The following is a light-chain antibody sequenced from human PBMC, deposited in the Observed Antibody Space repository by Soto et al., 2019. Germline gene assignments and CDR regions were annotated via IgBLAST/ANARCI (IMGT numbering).Light chain of an antibody. CDR2: DNN. V-gene: IGLV1-40*01. CDR3: QSYDTSLSGFYI. CDR1: SSNIGAGYN. J-gene: IGLJ1*01. Sequence: QAVVTQPPSVSGAPGQRVSISCTGSSSNIGAGYNVHWYQQFPGTAPKLLIYDNNNRPSGVPDRFSGSKSGTSASLAITGLQAEDEADYYCQSYDTSLSGFYIFGTGTKVTVL.